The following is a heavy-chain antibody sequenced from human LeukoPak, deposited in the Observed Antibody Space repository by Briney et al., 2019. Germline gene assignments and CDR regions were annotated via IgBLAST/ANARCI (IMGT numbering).Heavy chain of an antibody. Sequence: GGSLRLSCAASGFTFSSYSMNWVRQAPGKGLEWVSSISSSSSYRYYADSVKGRFTISRDNAKNSLYLQMNSLRAEDTAVYYCAREQNYYDSSGYYYDGRFDYWGQGTLVTVSS. J-gene: IGHJ4*02. CDR3: AREQNYYDSSGYYYDGRFDY. CDR2: ISSSSSYR. D-gene: IGHD3-22*01. CDR1: GFTFSSYS. V-gene: IGHV3-21*01.